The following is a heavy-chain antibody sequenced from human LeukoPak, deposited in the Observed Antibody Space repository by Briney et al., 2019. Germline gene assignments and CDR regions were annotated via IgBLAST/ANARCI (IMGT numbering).Heavy chain of an antibody. D-gene: IGHD3-22*01. J-gene: IGHJ3*02. CDR3: ARESSPIYYDSSNDAFDI. V-gene: IGHV4-59*01. CDR2: IYYSGST. CDR1: GGSISSYY. Sequence: SGTLSLTCAVSGGSISSYYWSWIRQPPGKGLEWIGCIYYSGSTNYNPSLKSRVTISVDTSKNQFSLKLSSVTAADTAVYYCARESSPIYYDSSNDAFDIWGQGTMVTVSS.